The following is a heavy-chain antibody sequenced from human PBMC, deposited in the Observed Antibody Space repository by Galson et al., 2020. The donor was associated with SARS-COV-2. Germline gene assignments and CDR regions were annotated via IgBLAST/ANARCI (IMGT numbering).Heavy chain of an antibody. J-gene: IGHJ2*01. CDR2: IHSGGST. CDR3: ARGVYGSGSPFLNWYFDL. D-gene: IGHD3-10*01. CDR1: GFTVSSNY. V-gene: IGHV3-53*01. Sequence: GGSLRPSCAAPGFTVSSNYMSWVRQAPGNGLEWVSVIHSGGSTYYADSVKGRFTISRDNSKNTLYLQMNSLRAEDTAVYYCARGVYGSGSPFLNWYFDLWGRGTLVTVSS.